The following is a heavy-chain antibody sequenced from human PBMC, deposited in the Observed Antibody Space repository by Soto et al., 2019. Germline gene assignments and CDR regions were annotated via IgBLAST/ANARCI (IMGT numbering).Heavy chain of an antibody. D-gene: IGHD3-3*01. CDR3: ARHLRFLEWSTSNWFDP. CDR1: GGSISSYY. J-gene: IGHJ5*02. CDR2: IYYSGST. V-gene: IGHV4-59*08. Sequence: SETLSLTFTVSGGSISSYYWSWIRQPPGKGLEWIGYIYYSGSTNYNPSLKSRVTISVDTSKNQFSLKLSSVTAADTAVYYCARHLRFLEWSTSNWFDPWDQGTLVTVSS.